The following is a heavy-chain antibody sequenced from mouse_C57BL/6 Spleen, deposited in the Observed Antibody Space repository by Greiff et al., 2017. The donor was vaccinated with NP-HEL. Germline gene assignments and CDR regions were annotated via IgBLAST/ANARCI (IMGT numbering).Heavy chain of an antibody. D-gene: IGHD4-1*01. CDR3: ARPLTELAD. J-gene: IGHJ3*01. CDR1: GYTFPSYW. Sequence: QVQLQQPGTDLVKPGASVKLSCKASGYTFPSYWMPWVKQRPGQGLEWIGNINPSNGGTNSNQKFKSKATLTVDKSSSTAYMQLSSLTSDDSAVYYCARPLTELADWGKGTLVTVSA. CDR2: INPSNGGT. V-gene: IGHV1-53*01.